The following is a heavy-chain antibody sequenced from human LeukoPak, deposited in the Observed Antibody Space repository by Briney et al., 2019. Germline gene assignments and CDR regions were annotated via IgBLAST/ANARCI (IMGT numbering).Heavy chain of an antibody. Sequence: GESLKISCKGSGYSFTSYWISWVRQMPGKGLEWMGRIDPSDSYTKYSPSFQGHVTIAADKSISTAYLQWSSLKASDTAMFYCAATTHSGWYYFHCWGPGTLVTVSS. D-gene: IGHD6-19*01. V-gene: IGHV5-10-1*01. CDR1: GYSFTSYW. J-gene: IGHJ4*02. CDR3: AATTHSGWYYFHC. CDR2: IDPSDSYT.